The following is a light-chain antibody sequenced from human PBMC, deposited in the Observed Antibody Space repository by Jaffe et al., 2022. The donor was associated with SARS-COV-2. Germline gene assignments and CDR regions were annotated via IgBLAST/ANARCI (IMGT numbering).Light chain of an antibody. CDR1: QDISIF. CDR2: AAS. V-gene: IGKV1-16*01. J-gene: IGKJ5*01. Sequence: DIQMTQSPSSLSASVGDRVTITCRASQDISIFLAWFQQKPGQAPKSLIYAASNLQSGVPLRFSGSGSGTEFTLTISSLRPEDFATYYCQQYNVKPITFGQGTRLEI. CDR3: QQYNVKPIT.